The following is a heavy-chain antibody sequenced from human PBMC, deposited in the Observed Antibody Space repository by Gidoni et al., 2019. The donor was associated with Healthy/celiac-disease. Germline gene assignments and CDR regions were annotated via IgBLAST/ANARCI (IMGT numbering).Heavy chain of an antibody. CDR2: ISGSGGST. V-gene: IGHV3-23*01. J-gene: IGHJ1*01. CDR3: AKDSNYYDSSGYFLFTEYFQH. D-gene: IGHD3-22*01. CDR1: GFTFSSYA. Sequence: EVQLLESGGGLVQPGGSLRLSCAASGFTFSSYALSWVRQAPGKGLELVSAISGSGGSTYYADSVKGRFTISRDNSKNTLYLQMNSLRAEDTAVYYCAKDSNYYDSSGYFLFTEYFQHWGQGTLVTVSS.